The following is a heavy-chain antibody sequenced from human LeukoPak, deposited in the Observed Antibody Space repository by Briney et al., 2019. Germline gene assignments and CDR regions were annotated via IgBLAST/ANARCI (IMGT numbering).Heavy chain of an antibody. CDR1: GYTFTGYF. V-gene: IGHV1-2*02. CDR3: ARDPTPGTVIYYFDY. CDR2: INPNSGGT. J-gene: IGHJ4*02. Sequence: ASVKVSCKASGYTFTGYFTHWVRQAPGQGLEWMGWINPNSGGTKYAQKFQGRVTMTRDTSISTAYMELSSLRSDDTAVYYCARDPTPGTVIYYFDYWGQGTVVTVSS. D-gene: IGHD2-21*01.